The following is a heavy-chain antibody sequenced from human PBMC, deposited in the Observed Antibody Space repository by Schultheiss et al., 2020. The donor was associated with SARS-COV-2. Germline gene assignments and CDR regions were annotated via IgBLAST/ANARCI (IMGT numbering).Heavy chain of an antibody. CDR1: GFTFSSYA. D-gene: IGHD2-2*01. V-gene: IGHV3-48*03. J-gene: IGHJ6*02. Sequence: GGSLRLSCAASGFTFSSYAMSWVRQAPGKGLEWVSYISSSGSTIYYADSVKGRFTISRDNAKNSLYLQMSSLRAEDTAVYYCARGVVPAAIYYYYYGMDVWGQGTTVTVSS. CDR2: ISSSGSTI. CDR3: ARGVVPAAIYYYYYGMDV.